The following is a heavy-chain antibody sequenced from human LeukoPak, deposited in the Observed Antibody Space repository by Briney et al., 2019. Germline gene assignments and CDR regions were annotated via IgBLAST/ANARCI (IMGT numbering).Heavy chain of an antibody. J-gene: IGHJ4*02. CDR2: ISGSGSHT. V-gene: IGHV3-11*06. D-gene: IGHD6-13*01. CDR1: GFTFSDYY. Sequence: GGSLRLSCAAAGFTFSDYYMSWIRQAPGKGLEWLSYISGSGSHTTYADSVRGRFTISRDNAKNSLSLQVNSLRADDTAVYYCARVGSTVAAGTPDYWGQGTLVTVSS. CDR3: ARVGSTVAAGTPDY.